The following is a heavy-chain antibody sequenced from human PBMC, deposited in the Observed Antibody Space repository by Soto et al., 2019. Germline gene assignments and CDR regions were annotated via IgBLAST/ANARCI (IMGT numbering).Heavy chain of an antibody. Sequence: GASVKVSCKASGYTFTSYDINWVRQATGQGLEWMGWMNPNSGNTGYAQKFQGRVTMTRNTSISTAYMELSSLRSEDTAVYYCAVIRFLGWSRSRGFDPWGKGPLVTVSS. V-gene: IGHV1-8*01. CDR1: GYTFTSYD. J-gene: IGHJ5*02. CDR3: AVIRFLGWSRSRGFDP. CDR2: MNPNSGNT. D-gene: IGHD3-3*01.